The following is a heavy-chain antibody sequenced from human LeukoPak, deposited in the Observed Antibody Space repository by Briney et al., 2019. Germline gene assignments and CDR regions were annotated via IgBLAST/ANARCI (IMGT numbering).Heavy chain of an antibody. J-gene: IGHJ6*02. CDR1: GFTFSSYA. D-gene: IGHD1-26*01. V-gene: IGHV3-23*01. Sequence: PGGSLRLSCAASGFTFSSYAMSWVRQAPGQGLEWVSVISASGGRTSYADSVKGRFTVSRDNSKNTLYLQMNSLRAEDTAVYYCARDLHLLYGMDVWGQGTTVTVSS. CDR3: ARDLHLLYGMDV. CDR2: ISASGGRT.